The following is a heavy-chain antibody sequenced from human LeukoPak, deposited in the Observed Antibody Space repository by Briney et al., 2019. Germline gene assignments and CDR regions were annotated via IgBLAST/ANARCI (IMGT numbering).Heavy chain of an antibody. Sequence: GGSLRLSCAASGFTFSSYWMHWLRQAPGKGLVWVSRINSDGSSTSYADSVKGRFTISRDNAQNTLYLQMNSLRAEDTAVYYWARARTSMIVVWGQGTLVTVSS. CDR3: ARARTSMIVV. J-gene: IGHJ4*02. V-gene: IGHV3-74*01. D-gene: IGHD3-22*01. CDR2: INSDGSST. CDR1: GFTFSSYW.